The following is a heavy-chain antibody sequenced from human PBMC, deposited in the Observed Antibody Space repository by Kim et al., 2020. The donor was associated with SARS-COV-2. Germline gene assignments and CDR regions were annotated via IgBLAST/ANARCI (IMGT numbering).Heavy chain of an antibody. J-gene: IGHJ3*01. D-gene: IGHD3-9*01. Sequence: GGSLRLSCAGSGFSFRSYSMNWVRQAPGKGLEWVSSISNSGHYKYYADSLRGRFTISRDNAKNSLYLQMNSLRAEDTAVYYCARDWVGGKYYNVLTGCPNDGFDVWGQGTKVIVSS. CDR3: ARDWVGGKYYNVLTGCPNDGFDV. CDR1: GFSFRSYS. V-gene: IGHV3-21*01. CDR2: ISNSGHYK.